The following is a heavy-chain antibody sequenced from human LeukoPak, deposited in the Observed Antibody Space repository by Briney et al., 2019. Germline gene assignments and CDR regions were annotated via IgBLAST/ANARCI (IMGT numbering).Heavy chain of an antibody. J-gene: IGHJ3*02. D-gene: IGHD2-21*01. V-gene: IGHV5-51*01. CDR3: ATQSIHRTDAFDI. CDR1: GYSFTSYW. Sequence: GESLKISCKGSGYSFTSYWIGWVRQMPGKGLEWMGIIYPGDSDTRYSPSFQGQVTISADKSISTAYLQWSSLKASDTAMYYCATQSIHRTDAFDIWGQGTMVTVSS. CDR2: IYPGDSDT.